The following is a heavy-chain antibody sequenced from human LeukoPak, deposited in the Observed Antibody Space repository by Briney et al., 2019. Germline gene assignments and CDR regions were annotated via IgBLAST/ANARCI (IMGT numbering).Heavy chain of an antibody. J-gene: IGHJ4*02. CDR2: INPNSGGT. CDR3: ARGKTMVYCGGDCYRFDN. Sequence: GASVKVSCKASGYTFSGYYMHWVRQAPGQGLGWVGWINPNSGGTNYAQKFQGRVTMTRDTSISTAYMELSRLLSGDTAVYYCARGKTMVYCGGDCYRFDNWGQGTLVTVSS. D-gene: IGHD2-21*02. V-gene: IGHV1-2*02. CDR1: GYTFSGYY.